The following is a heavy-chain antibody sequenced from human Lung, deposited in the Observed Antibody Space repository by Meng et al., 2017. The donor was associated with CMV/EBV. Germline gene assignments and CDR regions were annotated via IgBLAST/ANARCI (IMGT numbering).Heavy chain of an antibody. J-gene: IGHJ6*04. CDR3: ARDPRGINIVVVHNGMDV. CDR2: IKQDGSEK. CDR1: GFTFSSYW. D-gene: IGHD2-2*01. Sequence: GGSLRLSXAASGFTFSSYWMSWVRQAPGKGLEWVANIKQDGSEKYYVDSVKGRFTISRDNAKNSLYLQMNSLRAEDTAVYYCARDPRGINIVVVHNGMDVWGRGTMVTVAS. V-gene: IGHV3-7*01.